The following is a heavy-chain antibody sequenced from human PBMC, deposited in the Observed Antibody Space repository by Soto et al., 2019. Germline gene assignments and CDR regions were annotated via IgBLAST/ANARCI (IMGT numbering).Heavy chain of an antibody. V-gene: IGHV1-3*01. CDR2: INAGNGNT. Sequence: QVQLVQSGAEVKKPGASVKVSCKASGYTFTSYAMHWVRQAPGQRLEWMGWINAGNGNTKYSQKFQGRDTITRDTSASTAYMELSSLRSEDTAVYYCARGGSLYGYFDLWGRGTLVTVSS. CDR3: ARGGSLYGYFDL. J-gene: IGHJ2*01. CDR1: GYTFTSYA. D-gene: IGHD1-26*01.